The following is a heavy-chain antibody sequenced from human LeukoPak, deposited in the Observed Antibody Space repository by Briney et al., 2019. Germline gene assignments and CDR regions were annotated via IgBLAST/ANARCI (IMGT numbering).Heavy chain of an antibody. V-gene: IGHV3-23*01. D-gene: IGHD3-3*01. CDR1: GFTFSSYW. Sequence: GGSLRLSCAASGFTFSSYWMSWVRQAPGKGLEWVSAINGSGGSTYYADSVKGWFTISRDNSKNTLYLQMNSLRAEDTAVYYCAKDTEIFGVVWGQGTLVTVSS. CDR2: INGSGGST. CDR3: AKDTEIFGVV. J-gene: IGHJ4*02.